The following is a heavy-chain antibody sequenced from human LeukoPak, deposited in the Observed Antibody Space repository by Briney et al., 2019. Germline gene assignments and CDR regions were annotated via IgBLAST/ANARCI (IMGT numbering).Heavy chain of an antibody. CDR1: GGSISSYY. CDR3: ARAGGSSWYGPVGFDP. V-gene: IGHV4-59*01. Sequence: SETLSLTCTVSGGSISSYYWSWIRQPPGKGLEWIGYIYYSGRTNYTPSLKSRVTISVDTSKNQFSLKLSSVTAADTAVYYCARAGGSSWYGPVGFDPWGQGTLVTVSS. J-gene: IGHJ5*02. CDR2: IYYSGRT. D-gene: IGHD6-13*01.